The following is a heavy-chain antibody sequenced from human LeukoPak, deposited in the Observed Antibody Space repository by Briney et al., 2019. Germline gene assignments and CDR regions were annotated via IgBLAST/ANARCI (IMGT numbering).Heavy chain of an antibody. CDR1: GGSLSSSSYY. J-gene: IGHJ6*03. CDR2: IYYSGST. D-gene: IGHD3-22*01. CDR3: ARGRRYYDSSGYWYYYYMDV. Sequence: SETLSLTCTVSGGSLSSSSYYWGWIRQPPRTGLEWIGSIYYSGSTYYNPSLKSRVTISVDTSKNQFSLKLSSVTAADTAVYYCARGRRYYDSSGYWYYYYMDVWGKGTTVTVYS. V-gene: IGHV4-39*07.